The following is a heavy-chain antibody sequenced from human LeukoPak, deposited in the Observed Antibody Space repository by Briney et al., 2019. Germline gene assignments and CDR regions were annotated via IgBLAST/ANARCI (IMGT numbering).Heavy chain of an antibody. Sequence: PGGSLRLSCAAPGVTFSSYAMHWVPPAPGKGLEWVAVISYDGSNKYYADSVKGRFIISRDNYKSTLYLQMNSLRAEDTAVYYCARDAHEQWSVLGVYHYGFDVWGQGTTLTVSS. J-gene: IGHJ6*02. V-gene: IGHV3-30-3*01. CDR1: GVTFSSYA. CDR3: ARDAHEQWSVLGVYHYGFDV. CDR2: ISYDGSNK. D-gene: IGHD6-19*01.